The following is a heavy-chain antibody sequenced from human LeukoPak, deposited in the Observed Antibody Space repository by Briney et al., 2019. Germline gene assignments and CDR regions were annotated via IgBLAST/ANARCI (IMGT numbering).Heavy chain of an antibody. Sequence: SETLSLTCNASGGSISGSSYYWGWIRPPPGKGLDWIGTIHYTVSTYYNPSLKSRVTITADTSKNQFSLKVSSVTAADTAVYYCARGSVDCSSTSCNTIYYFSGMDVWGQGTTVTVSS. D-gene: IGHD2-2*01. CDR2: IHYTVST. V-gene: IGHV4-39*01. J-gene: IGHJ6*02. CDR1: GGSISGSSYY. CDR3: ARGSVDCSSTSCNTIYYFSGMDV.